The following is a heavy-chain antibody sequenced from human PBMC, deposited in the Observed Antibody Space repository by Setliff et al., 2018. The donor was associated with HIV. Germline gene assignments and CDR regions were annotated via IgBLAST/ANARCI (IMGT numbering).Heavy chain of an antibody. CDR2: ISSSSAYI. CDR1: GFTFSSYS. V-gene: IGHV3-21*01. J-gene: IGHJ5*01. Sequence: GGSLRLSCAASGFTFSSYSMNWVRQAPGKGLEWVSSISSSSAYIYYADSVKGRFTISRDNANNSLYLQVNSLRAEDTAVYYCARDVGRIQVWYSSSQRFDWWGQGTPVTVSS. CDR3: ARDVGRIQVWYSSSQRFDW. D-gene: IGHD6-13*01.